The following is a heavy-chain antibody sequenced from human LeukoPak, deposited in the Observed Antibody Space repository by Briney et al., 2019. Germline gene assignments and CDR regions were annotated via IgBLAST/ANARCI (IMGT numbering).Heavy chain of an antibody. CDR2: INPNSGGT. CDR1: EYTFTGYY. V-gene: IGHV1-2*02. CDR3: ARVAIDDAFDI. J-gene: IGHJ3*02. D-gene: IGHD5-12*01. Sequence: EASVKVSCKASEYTFTGYYMHWVRQAPGQGLEWMGWINPNSGGTNYAQKFQGRVTMTRDTSISTAYMELSRLRSDDTAVYYCARVAIDDAFDIWGQGTMVTVSS.